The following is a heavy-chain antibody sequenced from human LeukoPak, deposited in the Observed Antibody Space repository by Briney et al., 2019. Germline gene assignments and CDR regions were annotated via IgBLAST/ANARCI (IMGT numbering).Heavy chain of an antibody. D-gene: IGHD5-18*01. CDR2: ISYDGSNK. Sequence: PGGSLRLSCAASGFTFSSYGMHWVRQAPGKGLEWVAVISYDGSNKYYADSVKGRFTISRDNSKNTLYLQMNSLRAEDTAVYYCAKDRTAMVLGRFDYWGQGTLVTVSS. V-gene: IGHV3-30*18. CDR3: AKDRTAMVLGRFDY. CDR1: GFTFSSYG. J-gene: IGHJ4*02.